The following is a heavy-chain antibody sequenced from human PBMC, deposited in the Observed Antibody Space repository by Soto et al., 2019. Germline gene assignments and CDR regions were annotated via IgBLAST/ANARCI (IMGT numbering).Heavy chain of an antibody. Sequence: QVQLQESSPGLVKPSQTLSLTCTVSGGSISSGGYYWSWIRQHPGKGLEWIGYVYYSGSTYYSPSLKSRVTISVDTSKNQFSLKVSSVTAADTAVYYCARSGITMIAFDYWGQGTLVTVSS. CDR1: GGSISSGGYY. V-gene: IGHV4-31*03. CDR3: ARSGITMIAFDY. CDR2: VYYSGST. D-gene: IGHD3-22*01. J-gene: IGHJ4*02.